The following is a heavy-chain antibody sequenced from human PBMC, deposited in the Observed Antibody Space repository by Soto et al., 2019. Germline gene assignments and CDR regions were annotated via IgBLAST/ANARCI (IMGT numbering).Heavy chain of an antibody. Sequence: ASVKFSCKASGGTFSSYAIGWVRQAPGQGLEWMGGIIPIFGTANYAQKFQGRVTITADESTSTAYMELSSLRSEDTAVYYCARPAASRAFDIWGQGTMVTVSS. CDR1: GGTFSSYA. D-gene: IGHD6-25*01. CDR3: ARPAASRAFDI. V-gene: IGHV1-69*13. J-gene: IGHJ3*02. CDR2: IIPIFGTA.